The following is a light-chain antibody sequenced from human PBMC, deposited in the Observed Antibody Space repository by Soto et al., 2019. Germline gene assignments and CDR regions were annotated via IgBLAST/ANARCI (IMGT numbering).Light chain of an antibody. CDR2: AAS. J-gene: IGKJ4*01. Sequence: DIQMTQSPSSLSASVGDRVTITCRASQSISNYFNWYQQKPGKAPKLLIYAASSLQSGVPSRFSGSGSGTDFTLTISSLQPEDFATYYCQHSYSAPLTFGGGTKVDIK. CDR3: QHSYSAPLT. V-gene: IGKV1-39*01. CDR1: QSISNY.